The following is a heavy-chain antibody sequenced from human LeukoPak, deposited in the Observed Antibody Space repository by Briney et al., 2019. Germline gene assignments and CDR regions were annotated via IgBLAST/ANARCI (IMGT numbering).Heavy chain of an antibody. CDR2: INWNGGST. Sequence: GGSLGLSCAASGFTFDDYGMSWVRQAPGKGLEWVSGINWNGGSTGYADSVKGRFTISRDNAKNSLYLQMSSLRAEDTALYHCARHGGNGFYYYMDVWGKGTTVTVSS. CDR3: ARHGGNGFYYYMDV. J-gene: IGHJ6*03. V-gene: IGHV3-20*01. D-gene: IGHD4-23*01. CDR1: GFTFDDYG.